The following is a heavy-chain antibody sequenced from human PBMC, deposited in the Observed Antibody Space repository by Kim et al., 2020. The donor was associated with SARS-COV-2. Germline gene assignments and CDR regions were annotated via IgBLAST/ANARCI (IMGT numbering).Heavy chain of an antibody. CDR3: ARASHLWFGDPDAFDI. CDR1: GGSVSSGSYY. D-gene: IGHD3-10*01. Sequence: SETLSLTCTVSGGSVSSGSYYWSWIRQPPGKGLEWIGYIYYSGSTNYNPSLKSRVTISVDTSKNQFSLKLSSVTAADTAVYYCARASHLWFGDPDAFDIWGQGTMVTVSS. CDR2: IYYSGST. J-gene: IGHJ3*02. V-gene: IGHV4-61*01.